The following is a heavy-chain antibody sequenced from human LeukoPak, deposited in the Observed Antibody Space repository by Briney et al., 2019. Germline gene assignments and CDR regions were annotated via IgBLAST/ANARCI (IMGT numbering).Heavy chain of an antibody. Sequence: GSLRLSCAASGFTFSSYGMHWVRQAPGKGLEWVAVISYDGSNKYYADSVKGRFTISRDNSKNTLYLQMNSLRAEDTAVYYCAKVIPVVGWFDYWGQGTLVTVSS. V-gene: IGHV3-30*18. CDR2: ISYDGSNK. CDR1: GFTFSSYG. J-gene: IGHJ4*02. D-gene: IGHD2-15*01. CDR3: AKVIPVVGWFDY.